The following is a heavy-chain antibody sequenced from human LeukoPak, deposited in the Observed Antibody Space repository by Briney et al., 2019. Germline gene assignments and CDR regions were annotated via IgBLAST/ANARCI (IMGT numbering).Heavy chain of an antibody. Sequence: GGSLRLSCAASGFTFSSYGMSWVRQAPGKGLEWVSVISGSGSITYYADSVKGRFTISRDNSKSTLYLQMNSLRAEDTAVYYCARVVPPTDYGSGSYFWDPYYFDYWGQGTLVTVSS. CDR3: ARVVPPTDYGSGSYFWDPYYFDY. CDR2: ISGSGSIT. D-gene: IGHD3-10*01. J-gene: IGHJ4*02. V-gene: IGHV3-23*01. CDR1: GFTFSSYG.